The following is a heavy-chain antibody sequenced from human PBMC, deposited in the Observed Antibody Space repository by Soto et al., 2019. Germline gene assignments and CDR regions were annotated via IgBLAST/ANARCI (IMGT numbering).Heavy chain of an antibody. CDR2: INAGNGNT. Sequence: ASVKVSCKASGYTFTSYAMHWVRQAPGQRLEWMGWINAGNGNTKYSQEFQGRVTITRDTSASTAYMELSSLRSEDTAVYYCARPAIPNYYYYGMDVWGQGTTVTVSS. V-gene: IGHV1-3*01. CDR3: ARPAIPNYYYYGMDV. CDR1: GYTFTSYA. J-gene: IGHJ6*02. D-gene: IGHD2-2*02.